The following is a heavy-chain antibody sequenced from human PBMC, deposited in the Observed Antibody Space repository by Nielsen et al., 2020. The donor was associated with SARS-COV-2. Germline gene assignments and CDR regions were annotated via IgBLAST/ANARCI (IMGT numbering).Heavy chain of an antibody. J-gene: IGHJ4*02. Sequence: ASVKVSCKASGYRFTSYAIQWVRQAPGQGLEWMGWINAGNGHTKYLQKFQDRVTITADKTTSTVYMEMSSLSSEDTAVYYCARGGYSSSYRCDYWGQGTQVTVSS. CDR1: GYRFTSYA. D-gene: IGHD5-18*01. CDR2: INAGNGHT. V-gene: IGHV1-3*01. CDR3: ARGGYSSSYRCDY.